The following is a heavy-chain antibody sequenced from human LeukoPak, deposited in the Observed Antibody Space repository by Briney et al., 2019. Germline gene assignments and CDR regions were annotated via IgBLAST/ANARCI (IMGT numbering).Heavy chain of an antibody. D-gene: IGHD4-17*01. J-gene: IGHJ4*02. Sequence: GGSLRLSCAASGFTFSSYWMSWVRQAPGKGLEWVANIKQDGSEKYYVDSVKGRFTISRDNAKNSLYLQMNSLRAEDTAVYYCAKMGAAPRVGDPPTSYFDYWGQGILVTVFS. CDR2: IKQDGSEK. CDR1: GFTFSSYW. CDR3: AKMGAAPRVGDPPTSYFDY. V-gene: IGHV3-7*03.